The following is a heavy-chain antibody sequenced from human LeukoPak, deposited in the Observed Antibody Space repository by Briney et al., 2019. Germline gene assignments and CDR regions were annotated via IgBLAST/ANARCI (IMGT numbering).Heavy chain of an antibody. CDR3: AKGGWLDD. Sequence: GGPLRLSCAASGFNFNKYDMTWARQAPGKGLEWVSTITGRSDKTYYTDSVKGRFVTSRDNSKDTLYLQMNSLRAEDTALYYCAKGGWLDDLGQGALVTVSS. CDR2: ITGRSDKT. CDR1: GFNFNKYD. V-gene: IGHV3-23*01. D-gene: IGHD6-19*01. J-gene: IGHJ4*02.